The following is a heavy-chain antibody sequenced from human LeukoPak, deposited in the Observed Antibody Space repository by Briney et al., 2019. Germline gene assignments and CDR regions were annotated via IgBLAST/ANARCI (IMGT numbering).Heavy chain of an antibody. V-gene: IGHV3-21*04. CDR2: ISGGSSYI. J-gene: IGHJ4*02. Sequence: GGSLRLSCAPSAFIYITYRMNSVRQPPGNGLEWVSFISGGSSYIYYADSVKGRFTISRDNAKISLFLQMNSLRAEDMALYYSAKGPYYYDSSGPIDYWGQGTLVTVSS. CDR1: AFIYITYR. CDR3: AKGPYYYDSSGPIDY. D-gene: IGHD3-22*01.